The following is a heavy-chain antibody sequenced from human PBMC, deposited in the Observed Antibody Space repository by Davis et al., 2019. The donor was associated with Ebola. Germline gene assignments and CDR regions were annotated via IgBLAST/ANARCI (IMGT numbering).Heavy chain of an antibody. V-gene: IGHV4-59*08. J-gene: IGHJ6*02. D-gene: IGHD2/OR15-2a*01. Sequence: SETLSLTCTVSGGSISSYYWSWIRQPPGKGLEWIGYIYYSGSTNYNPSLKSRVTISVDTSENQFSLKLSSVTAADTAVYYCARMAESFYRGPDYYYYGMDVWGQGTTVTVSS. CDR1: GGSISSYY. CDR2: IYYSGST. CDR3: ARMAESFYRGPDYYYYGMDV.